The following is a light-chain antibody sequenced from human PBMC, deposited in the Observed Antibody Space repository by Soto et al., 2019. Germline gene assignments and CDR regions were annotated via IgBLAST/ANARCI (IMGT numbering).Light chain of an antibody. Sequence: QLVLTQSPSASASLGASVKLTCTLSSGHSSYAIAWHQQQPEQGPRFLMKLNSDGSHNKGDGIPDRFSGSRSGAERYLTISSLQSEDEADYYCQTWGTGIHVVFGGGTKLTVL. V-gene: IGLV4-69*01. CDR2: LNSDGSH. J-gene: IGLJ2*01. CDR3: QTWGTGIHVV. CDR1: SGHSSYA.